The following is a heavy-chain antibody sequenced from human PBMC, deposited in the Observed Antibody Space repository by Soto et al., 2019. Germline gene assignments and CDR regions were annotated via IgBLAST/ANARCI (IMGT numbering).Heavy chain of an antibody. Sequence: QAPGKGLEWVANIKQDGSEKYYVDSVKGRFTISRDNAKNSLYLQMNSLRAEDTAVYYCARETQQLAFDYWGQGTLVTVSS. CDR3: ARETQQLAFDY. D-gene: IGHD6-13*01. V-gene: IGHV3-7*04. J-gene: IGHJ4*02. CDR2: IKQDGSEK.